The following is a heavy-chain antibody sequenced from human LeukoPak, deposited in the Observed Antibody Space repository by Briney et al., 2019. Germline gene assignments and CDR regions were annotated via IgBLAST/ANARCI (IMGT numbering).Heavy chain of an antibody. V-gene: IGHV3-30*02. D-gene: IGHD3-10*01. Sequence: PGGSLRLSCAASGFTFSSYGMHWVRQAPGKGLEWVAFIRYDGSNKYHADSVKGRFTISRDNSKNTLYLQMNSLRAEDTAVYYCAKDELLWFGESYFDYWGQGTLVTVSS. J-gene: IGHJ4*02. CDR3: AKDELLWFGESYFDY. CDR2: IRYDGSNK. CDR1: GFTFSSYG.